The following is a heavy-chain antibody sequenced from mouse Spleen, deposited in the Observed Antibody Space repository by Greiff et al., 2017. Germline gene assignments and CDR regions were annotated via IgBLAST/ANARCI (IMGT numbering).Heavy chain of an antibody. J-gene: IGHJ3*01. CDR3: ARRGYGYDGFAY. CDR1: GYTFTSYW. CDR2: INPSSGYT. V-gene: IGHV1-7*01. Sequence: VQLQESGAELAKPGASVKLSCKASGYTFTSYWMHWVKQRPGQGLEWIGYINPSSGYTKYNQKFKDKATLTAEKSSSTAYMQLSSLTYEDSAVYYCARRGYGYDGFAYWGQGTLVTVSA. D-gene: IGHD2-2*01.